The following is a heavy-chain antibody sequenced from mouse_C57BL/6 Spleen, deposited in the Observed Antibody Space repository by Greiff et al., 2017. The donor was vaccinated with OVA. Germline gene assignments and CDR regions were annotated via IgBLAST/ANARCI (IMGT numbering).Heavy chain of an antibody. CDR1: GYTFTSYW. J-gene: IGHJ2*01. CDR3: ARLGGYDGYHFDY. Sequence: QVQLQQPGAELVRPGSSVKLSCKASGYTFTSYWMHWVKQRPIQGLEWIGNIDPSDSETHYNQKFKDKATLTVDKSSSTAYMQLSSLTSEDSAVYNCARLGGYDGYHFDYWGQGTTLTVSS. CDR2: IDPSDSET. V-gene: IGHV1-52*01. D-gene: IGHD2-3*01.